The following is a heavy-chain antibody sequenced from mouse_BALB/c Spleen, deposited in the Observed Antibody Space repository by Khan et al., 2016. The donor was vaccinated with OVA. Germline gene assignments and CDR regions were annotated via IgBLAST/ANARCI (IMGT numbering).Heavy chain of an antibody. J-gene: IGHJ4*01. CDR3: ARQPYYHYNVMDY. V-gene: IGHV2-6-1*01. CDR2: IWSDGST. CDR1: GFSLTNYG. D-gene: IGHD2-10*01. Sequence: QVQLKQSGPGLVAPSQSLSITCTISGFSLTNYGVHWVRQPPGKGLKWLAVIWSDGSTTYNSALNSRLTITKYNSTSQVFLKMNSLQTDDTAIYFCARQPYYHYNVMDYWGQGTSGTVSS.